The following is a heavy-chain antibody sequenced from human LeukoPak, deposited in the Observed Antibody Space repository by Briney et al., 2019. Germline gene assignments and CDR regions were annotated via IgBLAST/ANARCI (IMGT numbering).Heavy chain of an antibody. J-gene: IGHJ5*02. D-gene: IGHD3-3*01. CDR2: ISGSGGST. CDR1: GFTFSSYA. CDR3: AKDQLRFLEWLSYTLSNWFDP. Sequence: GGSLRLSCAASGFTFSSYAMSWVRQAPGKGLEWVSAISGSGGSTYYADSVKGRFTISRDNSKNTLYLQMNSLRAEDTAVYYCAKDQLRFLEWLSYTLSNWFDPWGQGTLSPSPQ. V-gene: IGHV3-23*01.